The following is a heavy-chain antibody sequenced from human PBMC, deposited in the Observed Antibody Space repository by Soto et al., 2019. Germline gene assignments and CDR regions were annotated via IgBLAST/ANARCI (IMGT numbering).Heavy chain of an antibody. J-gene: IGHJ6*02. CDR2: IYHSGNA. CDR3: VRDIITTGSYYYAMDV. CDR1: GGSISSAGHY. D-gene: IGHD3-10*01. Sequence: SETLSLTCTVSGGSISSAGHYWSWIRHPPGKGLEWIGYIYHSGNAYYSPSLKSRVTMSIETSKNQFSLDLNSVTAADTAMYYCVRDIITTGSYYYAMDVWGQGTTVTVSS. V-gene: IGHV4-30-4*01.